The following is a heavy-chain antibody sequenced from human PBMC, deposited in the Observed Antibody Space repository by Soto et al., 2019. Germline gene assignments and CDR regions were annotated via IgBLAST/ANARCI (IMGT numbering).Heavy chain of an antibody. V-gene: IGHV4-30-2*01. J-gene: IGHJ6*02. CDR3: DRELLILRGAGGMYV. D-gene: IGHD3-10*01. CDR2: IDHTGTT. CDR1: GGSITSSGYS. Sequence: SENLSLTCAVYGGSITSSGYSWTWIRQPPGRGLEWIGYIDHTGTTYYNPSLESRLTISLDRSKHPFSRKLTSVTAADTAVYFCDRELLILRGAGGMYVWGQGTTVTVSS.